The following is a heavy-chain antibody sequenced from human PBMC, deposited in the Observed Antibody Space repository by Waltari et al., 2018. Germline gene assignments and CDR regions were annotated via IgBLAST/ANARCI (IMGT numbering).Heavy chain of an antibody. D-gene: IGHD6-13*01. Sequence: QVQLQESGPGLVKPSETLSLTCTVSGGSISSYYWSWIRQPPGKGLEWIGYIYYSGSTNYNPSLKSRVTISVDTSKNQFSLKLSSVTAADTAVYYCARESPYSSSWYGPIDYWGQGTLVTVSS. CDR3: ARESPYSSSWYGPIDY. CDR2: IYYSGST. J-gene: IGHJ4*02. CDR1: GGSISSYY. V-gene: IGHV4-59*01.